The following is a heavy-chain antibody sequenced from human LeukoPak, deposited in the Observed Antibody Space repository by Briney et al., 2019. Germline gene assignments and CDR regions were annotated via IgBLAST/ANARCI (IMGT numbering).Heavy chain of an antibody. V-gene: IGHV4-30-2*01. CDR2: IYHSGST. D-gene: IGHD4-17*01. CDR1: GGSISSGGYS. CDR3: ARGGRDYRYYFDY. J-gene: IGHJ4*02. Sequence: SETLSLTCAVSGGSISSGGYSWSWIRQPPGKGLEWIGYIYHSGSTYYNPSLKSRVTISVDRSKNQFSLKLSSVTAADTAVYYCARGGRDYRYYFDYWGQGTLVTASS.